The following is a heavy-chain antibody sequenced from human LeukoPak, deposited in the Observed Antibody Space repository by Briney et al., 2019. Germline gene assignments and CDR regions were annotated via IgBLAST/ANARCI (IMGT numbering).Heavy chain of an antibody. CDR2: INIAGIGT. Sequence: GGSLRLSCGASGFSFSSYWMHWVRQAPGKGLVWVLRINIAGIGTHYADSVKGRFTISRDTAENTLYLQMNSLRAEDTAVYYCARGAAGTRNAFDIWGQGTMVTVSS. CDR1: GFSFSSYW. CDR3: ARGAAGTRNAFDI. J-gene: IGHJ3*02. D-gene: IGHD6-13*01. V-gene: IGHV3-74*01.